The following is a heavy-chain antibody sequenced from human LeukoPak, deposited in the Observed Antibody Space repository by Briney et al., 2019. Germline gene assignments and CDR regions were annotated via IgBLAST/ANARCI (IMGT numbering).Heavy chain of an antibody. V-gene: IGHV4-39*07. CDR2: IYYSGST. CDR1: GGSISSSSYY. J-gene: IGHJ5*02. CDR3: ASPYCSSTSCYSWGFDP. D-gene: IGHD2-2*01. Sequence: PSETLSLTCTVSGGSISSSSYYWGWIRQPPGKGLERIGSIYYSGSTYYNPSLKSRVTISVDTSKNQFSLKLSSVTAADTAVYYCASPYCSSTSCYSWGFDPWGQGTLVTVSS.